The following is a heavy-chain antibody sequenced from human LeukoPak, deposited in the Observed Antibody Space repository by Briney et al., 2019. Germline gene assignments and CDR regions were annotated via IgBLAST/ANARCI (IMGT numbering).Heavy chain of an antibody. CDR2: ISGSSGLT. J-gene: IGHJ4*02. CDR1: GFTFSNYA. D-gene: IGHD2-15*01. V-gene: IGHV3-23*01. Sequence: PGGSLRLSCAASGFTFSNYAMSWVCQAPGRGLEWVSAISGSSGLTYYADSVKGRFTISRDNSKNTLYLQMNSLRAEDTAIYYCAKASSALGYCSGGSCYSVDYWGQGTLVTVSS. CDR3: AKASSALGYCSGGSCYSVDY.